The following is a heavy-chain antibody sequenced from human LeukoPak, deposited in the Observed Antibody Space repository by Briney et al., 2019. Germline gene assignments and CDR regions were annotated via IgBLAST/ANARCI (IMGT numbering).Heavy chain of an antibody. CDR2: ISSSGSTI. J-gene: IGHJ4*02. CDR3: ARDGRYYDFWSGYLESGYFDY. D-gene: IGHD3-3*01. CDR1: GFTFSDYY. V-gene: IGHV3-11*04. Sequence: GGSLRLSCAASGFTFSDYYMSWIRQAPGKGLEWVSCISSSGSTIYYADSVKGRFTISRDNAKNSLYLQMNSLRAEDTAVYYCARDGRYYDFWSGYLESGYFDYWGQGTLVTVSS.